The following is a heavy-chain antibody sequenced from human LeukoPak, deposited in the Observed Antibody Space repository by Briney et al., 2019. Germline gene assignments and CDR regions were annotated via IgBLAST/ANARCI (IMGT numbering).Heavy chain of an antibody. CDR3: TTDPSNPKYYYYYYGMDV. V-gene: IGHV3-15*01. CDR2: IKSKPDGGTT. D-gene: IGHD1-14*01. J-gene: IGHJ6*02. Sequence: PGGSLRLSCAASGFSFRNAWMSWVRQAPGKGLEWVGRIKSKPDGGTTDYAAPVQGRFTISRDDSKNTLYLQLNSLKTEDTAVYYCTTDPSNPKYYYYYYGMDVWGQGTTVTVSS. CDR1: GFSFRNAW.